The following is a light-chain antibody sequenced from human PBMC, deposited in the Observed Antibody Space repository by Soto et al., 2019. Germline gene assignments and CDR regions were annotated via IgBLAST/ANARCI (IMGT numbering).Light chain of an antibody. CDR3: QQYSYPPWP. J-gene: IGKJ1*01. CDR1: QSISNW. CDR2: DAS. V-gene: IGKV1-5*02. Sequence: IQMTQSPSTLSASVGDTVTIICRASQSISNWLAWYQQKPGKAPNLLIYDASIFESGVPSRFSGRGSGTRFTLTISSLQPDDFATYYCQQYSYPPWPFGQGTKVDI.